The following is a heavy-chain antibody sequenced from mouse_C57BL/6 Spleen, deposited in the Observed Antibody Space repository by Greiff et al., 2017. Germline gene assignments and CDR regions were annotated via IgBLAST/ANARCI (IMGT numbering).Heavy chain of an antibody. CDR3: ARDRDYVDY. D-gene: IGHD3-1*01. CDR1: GYSITSGYY. CDR2: ISYDGSN. J-gene: IGHJ2*01. Sequence: EVQLQESGPGLVKPSQSLSLTCSVTGYSITSGYYWNWIRQVPGNKLEWMGYISYDGSNNYNPSLKNRISITRDTSQNQFFLKLNSVTTEDTATYYCARDRDYVDYWGQGTTLTVSS. V-gene: IGHV3-6*01.